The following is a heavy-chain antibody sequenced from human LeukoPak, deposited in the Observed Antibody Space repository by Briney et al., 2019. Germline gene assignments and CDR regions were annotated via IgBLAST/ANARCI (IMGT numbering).Heavy chain of an antibody. J-gene: IGHJ4*02. D-gene: IGHD2-2*01. V-gene: IGHV3-30*04. CDR3: ARDSAAARTRPVLDY. CDR1: GFTFSSYA. Sequence: GGSLRLSCAASGFTFSSYAMHWVRQAPGKGLEWVAVISYDGSNKYYADSVKGRFTISRDNSKSTLYLQMNSLRAEDTAVYYCARDSAAARTRPVLDYWGQGTLVTVSS. CDR2: ISYDGSNK.